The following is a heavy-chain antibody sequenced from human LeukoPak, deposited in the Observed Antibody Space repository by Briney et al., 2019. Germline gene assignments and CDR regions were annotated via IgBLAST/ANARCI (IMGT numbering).Heavy chain of an antibody. D-gene: IGHD6-19*01. CDR2: IYTSGST. CDR1: GGSISSYY. CDR3: ARLGWQWLVQAFDI. V-gene: IGHV4-4*07. Sequence: SETLSLTCTVSGGSISSYYWSWIRQPAGKGLEWIGRIYTSGSTNYNPSLKSRVTMSVDTSKNQFSLKLSSVTAADTAVYYCARLGWQWLVQAFDIWGQGTMVTVSS. J-gene: IGHJ3*02.